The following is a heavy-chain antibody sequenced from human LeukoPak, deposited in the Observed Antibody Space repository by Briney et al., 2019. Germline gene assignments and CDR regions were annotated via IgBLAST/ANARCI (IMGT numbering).Heavy chain of an antibody. D-gene: IGHD6-13*01. CDR3: ASGIADPYSFDS. Sequence: SETLSLTCTVSGGSTNFYYWSWIRQPAGKGLEWIGRIYSTGSTNYSPSLKSRVTMSVDKSKNQFSLNLSSVTAADTAVYYCASGIADPYSFDSWGQGTLVTVSS. J-gene: IGHJ4*02. V-gene: IGHV4-4*07. CDR1: GGSTNFYY. CDR2: IYSTGST.